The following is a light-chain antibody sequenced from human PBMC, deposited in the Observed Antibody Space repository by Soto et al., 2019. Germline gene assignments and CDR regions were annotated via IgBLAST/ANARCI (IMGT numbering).Light chain of an antibody. Sequence: DIQITQSPSSLPASVGDRVTITCRASQSISSYLNWYQQKPGKAPKLLIYAASSLQSGVPSRFSGSGSGTDFTLTISSLQPEDFATYYCQQSYSTPFTFGQGTKVDIK. V-gene: IGKV1-39*01. J-gene: IGKJ1*01. CDR2: AAS. CDR1: QSISSY. CDR3: QQSYSTPFT.